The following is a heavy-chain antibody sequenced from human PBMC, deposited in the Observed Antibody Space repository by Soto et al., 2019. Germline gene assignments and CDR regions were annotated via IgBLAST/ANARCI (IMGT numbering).Heavy chain of an antibody. Sequence: EVQILESGGDSVQPGGSLRLSCAISGFTFRSYAMSWVRQAPGKGMECVSGRSGTGCSTYYADSVKGRFTSSIDNSKNTPYLQMNSVRAEDTTLYYCAKAFVMVQIFYFDNWGLGARVTVSS. J-gene: IGHJ4*02. CDR3: AKAFVMVQIFYFDN. CDR1: GFTFRSYA. D-gene: IGHD3-16*02. V-gene: IGHV3-23*01. CDR2: RSGTGCST.